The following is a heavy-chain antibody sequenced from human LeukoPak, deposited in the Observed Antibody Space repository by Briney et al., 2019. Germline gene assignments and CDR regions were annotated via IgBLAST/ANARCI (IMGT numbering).Heavy chain of an antibody. V-gene: IGHV4-34*01. Sequence: SETLSLTCAVYGGSFSGYYWSWIRQPPGKGLEWIGEINHSGSTNYNPSLKSRVTISVDTSKNQFSLKLSSVTAADTAVYYCARGPSSSSWYGINYYYYYYMDVWGKGTTVTVSS. J-gene: IGHJ6*03. CDR2: INHSGST. CDR3: ARGPSSSSWYGINYYYYYYMDV. CDR1: GGSFSGYY. D-gene: IGHD6-13*01.